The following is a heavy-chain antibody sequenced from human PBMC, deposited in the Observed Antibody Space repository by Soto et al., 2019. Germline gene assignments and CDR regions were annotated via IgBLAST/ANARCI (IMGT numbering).Heavy chain of an antibody. CDR1: GGSISSYY. V-gene: IGHV4-59*08. Sequence: QVQLQESGPGLVKPSETLSLTCTVSGGSISSYYWSWIRQPPGKGLEWIGYIYYSGSTNYNPSLQSRATISVDTSKNQFSLKLSSVTAADTAVYYCARRYGDCFDYWGQGTLVTVSS. J-gene: IGHJ4*02. CDR2: IYYSGST. D-gene: IGHD4-17*01. CDR3: ARRYGDCFDY.